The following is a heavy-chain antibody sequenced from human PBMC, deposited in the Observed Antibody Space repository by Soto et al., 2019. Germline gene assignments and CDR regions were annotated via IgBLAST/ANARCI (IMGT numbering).Heavy chain of an antibody. CDR3: ASRYCSSTSCYAGIWGRRYYYYGMDV. CDR2: IIPIFGTA. V-gene: IGHV1-69*13. Sequence: SVKVSCKASGGTFSSYAISWVRQAPGQGLEWMGGIIPIFGTANYAQKFQGRVTITADESTSTAYMELSSLRSEDTAVYYCASRYCSSTSCYAGIWGRRYYYYGMDVWGQGTTVTVSS. D-gene: IGHD2-2*01. J-gene: IGHJ6*02. CDR1: GGTFSSYA.